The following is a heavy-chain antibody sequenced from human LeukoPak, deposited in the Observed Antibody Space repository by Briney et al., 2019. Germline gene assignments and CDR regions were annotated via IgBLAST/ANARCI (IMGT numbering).Heavy chain of an antibody. V-gene: IGHV4-34*01. CDR3: ARGGHYYDSYYYFDY. J-gene: IGHJ4*02. Sequence: PSETLSLTCAVYGGSFSGYYWSWIRQPPGKGLEWIGEINHSGSTNYNPSLKSRVTISVDTSKNQFSLKLSSVTAADTAVYYCARGGHYYDSYYYFDYWGQGTLVTVSS. CDR1: GGSFSGYY. CDR2: INHSGST. D-gene: IGHD3-22*01.